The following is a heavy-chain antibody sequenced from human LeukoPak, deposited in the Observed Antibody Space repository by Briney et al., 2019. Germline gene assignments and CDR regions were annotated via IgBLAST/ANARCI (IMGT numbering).Heavy chain of an antibody. V-gene: IGHV3-23*01. Sequence: GGSLRLSCTASGFTFNNYAMTWVRQAPGKGLEWVSAITGSGASTNYADSVKGRFTIFRDNSKNTIYLQMSSLRAEDTAIYYCVKRSSTSSGYFDFWGRGILVTVSS. J-gene: IGHJ4*02. CDR3: VKRSSTSSGYFDF. CDR2: ITGSGAST. CDR1: GFTFNNYA. D-gene: IGHD3-22*01.